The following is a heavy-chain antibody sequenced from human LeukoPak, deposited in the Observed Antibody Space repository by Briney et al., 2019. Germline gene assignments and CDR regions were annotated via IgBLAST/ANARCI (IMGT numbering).Heavy chain of an antibody. CDR2: ISSSGSTI. V-gene: IGHV3-48*03. D-gene: IGHD6-19*01. J-gene: IGHJ4*02. Sequence: GGSLRLSCAASGFTFSSYEMNWVRQAPGKGLEWVSYISSSGSTIYYADSVKGRFTISRDNSKNTLYLQMNSLRAEDTAVYYCAKDRSSGWYGRGYFDYWGQGTLVTVSS. CDR1: GFTFSSYE. CDR3: AKDRSSGWYGRGYFDY.